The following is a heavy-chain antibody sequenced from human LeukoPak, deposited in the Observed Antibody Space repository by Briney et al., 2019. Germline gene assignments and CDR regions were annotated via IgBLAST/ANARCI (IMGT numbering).Heavy chain of an antibody. CDR3: ARDQSGY. D-gene: IGHD3-10*01. CDR1: GFTFSSYA. J-gene: IGHJ4*02. V-gene: IGHV3-23*01. CDR2: ISGSGGST. Sequence: GGSLRLSCAASGFTFSSYAMSWVRQAPGRGLEWVSAISGSGGSTYYADSVKGRFTISRENPENTLYLQMNSLRAEDTAVYYCARDQSGYWGQGTLVTVSS.